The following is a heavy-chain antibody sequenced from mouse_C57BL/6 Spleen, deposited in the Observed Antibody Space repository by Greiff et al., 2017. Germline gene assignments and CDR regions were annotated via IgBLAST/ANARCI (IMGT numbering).Heavy chain of an antibody. CDR3: ALSTYDYEWFAY. CDR1: GFNIKDYY. V-gene: IGHV14-2*01. Sequence: EVQLQQSGAELVKPGASVKLSCTASGFNIKDYYMHWVKQRTEQGLEWIGRIDPEDGETKYAPNFQGKATITADTSSNTAYLQLSSLTFEDTAVYYCALSTYDYEWFAYWGQGTLVTVSA. J-gene: IGHJ3*01. D-gene: IGHD2-4*01. CDR2: IDPEDGET.